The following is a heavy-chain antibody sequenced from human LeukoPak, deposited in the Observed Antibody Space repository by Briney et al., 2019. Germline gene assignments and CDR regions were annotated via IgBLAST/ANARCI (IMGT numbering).Heavy chain of an antibody. Sequence: GGSLRLSCAASGFTFSSYGMHWVRQAPGKGLEWVAFIRYDGSNKYYADSVKGRFTISRDNSKNTLYLQMNSLRAEDTAVYYCARVGSSWYDYYYYGMDVWGQGTTVTVSS. J-gene: IGHJ6*02. V-gene: IGHV3-30*02. CDR1: GFTFSSYG. D-gene: IGHD6-13*01. CDR2: IRYDGSNK. CDR3: ARVGSSWYDYYYYGMDV.